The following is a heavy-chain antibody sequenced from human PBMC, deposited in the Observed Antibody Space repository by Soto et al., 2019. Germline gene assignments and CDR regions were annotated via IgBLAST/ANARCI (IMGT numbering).Heavy chain of an antibody. J-gene: IGHJ6*02. D-gene: IGHD6-13*01. CDR1: GFTFSSYA. CDR3: AEDKDAGYYYYGMDV. V-gene: IGHV3-23*01. CDR2: ISGSGGST. Sequence: EVQLLESGGGLVQPGGSLRLSCAASGFTFSSYAMSWVRQAPGKGLEWVSAISGSGGSTYYADSVKGRFTISRDNSKNTLYLQMNSLRAEDTAVYYCAEDKDAGYYYYGMDVWGQGTTVTVSS.